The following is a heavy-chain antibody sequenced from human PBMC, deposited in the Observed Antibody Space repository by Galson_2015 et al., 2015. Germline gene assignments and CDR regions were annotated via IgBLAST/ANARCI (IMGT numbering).Heavy chain of an antibody. CDR3: AREKPDSFDIDF. V-gene: IGHV1-46*01. J-gene: IGHJ4*01. D-gene: IGHD1-14*01. Sequence: SVKVSCKAFGYTFATYYIHWVRQAPGQGLEWMGIIQPNTSRTGYTQNFKGRVTMTRDTSTSTVYMELGSLRSEDTAVYYCAREKPDSFDIDFWGQGTPVTVSS. CDR2: IQPNTSRT. CDR1: GYTFATYY.